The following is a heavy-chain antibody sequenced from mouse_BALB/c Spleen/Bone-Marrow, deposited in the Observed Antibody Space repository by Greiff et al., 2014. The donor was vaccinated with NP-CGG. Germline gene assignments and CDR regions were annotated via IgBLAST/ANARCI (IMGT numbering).Heavy chain of an antibody. CDR1: GYSITNDYA. D-gene: IGHD1-1*01. J-gene: IGHJ2*01. CDR3: ARSGGSGFFYYFDY. V-gene: IGHV3-2*02. Sequence: EVQLQQSGPGLVKPSQSLSLTCTVTGYSITNDYAWNWIRQFPGNKLEWMGYIAYGGITRYNPSLKSRISITRDTSKNQFFLQLNSVTPEDTATYYCARSGGSGFFYYFDYWGQGTTPTVPS. CDR2: IAYGGIT.